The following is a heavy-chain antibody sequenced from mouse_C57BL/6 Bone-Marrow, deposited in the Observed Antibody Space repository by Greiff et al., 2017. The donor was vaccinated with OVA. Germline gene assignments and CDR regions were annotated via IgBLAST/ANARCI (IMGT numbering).Heavy chain of an antibody. CDR3: AFSFDY. V-gene: IGHV3-6*01. CDR2: ISYDGSN. CDR1: GYSITSGYY. Sequence: ESGPGLVKPSQSLSLTCSVTGYSITSGYYWNWIRQFPGNKLEWMGYISYDGSNNYNPSLKNRISITLDTSKNQFFLKLNSVTTEDTATYYCAFSFDYWGQGTTLTVSS. J-gene: IGHJ2*01.